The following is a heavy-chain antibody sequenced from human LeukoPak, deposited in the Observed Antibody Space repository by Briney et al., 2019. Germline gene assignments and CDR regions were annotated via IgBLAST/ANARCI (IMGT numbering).Heavy chain of an antibody. D-gene: IGHD1-26*01. CDR1: GFTFRNHA. Sequence: GGSLRLSCAVSGFTFRNHAMSWVRQAPGKGLEWVSAISGSGGSTYYADSVKGRFTISRDNSKNTLYLQMNSLRAEDTAVYYCAREGGEWELLRTFDYWGQGTLVTVSS. CDR2: ISGSGGST. V-gene: IGHV3-23*01. J-gene: IGHJ4*02. CDR3: AREGGEWELLRTFDY.